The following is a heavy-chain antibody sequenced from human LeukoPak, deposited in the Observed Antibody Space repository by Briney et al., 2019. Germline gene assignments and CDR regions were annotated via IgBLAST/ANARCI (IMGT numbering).Heavy chain of an antibody. D-gene: IGHD6-13*01. CDR3: ARDRETDSSSWYGGFDP. Sequence: PGGSLRLSCAASGFTFSDYYMSWVRQAPGKGLEWVSVIYSGGSTYYADSVKGRFTISRDNSKNTLYLQMNSLRAEDTAVYYCARDRETDSSSWYGGFDPWGQGTLVTVSS. CDR2: IYSGGST. CDR1: GFTFSDYY. J-gene: IGHJ5*02. V-gene: IGHV3-53*01.